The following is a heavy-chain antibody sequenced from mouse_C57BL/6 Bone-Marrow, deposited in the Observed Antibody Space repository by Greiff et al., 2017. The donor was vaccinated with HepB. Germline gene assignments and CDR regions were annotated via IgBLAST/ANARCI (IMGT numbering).Heavy chain of an antibody. Sequence: QVQLQQPGAELVMPGASVKLSCKASGYTFTSYWMHWVKQRPGQGLEWIGEIDPSDSYTNYNQKFKGKSTLTVDKSSSTAYMQLSSLTSEDSAVYYCARGIVPHAMDYWGQGTSVTVSS. CDR3: ARGIVPHAMDY. D-gene: IGHD2-12*01. J-gene: IGHJ4*01. CDR2: IDPSDSYT. CDR1: GYTFTSYW. V-gene: IGHV1-69*01.